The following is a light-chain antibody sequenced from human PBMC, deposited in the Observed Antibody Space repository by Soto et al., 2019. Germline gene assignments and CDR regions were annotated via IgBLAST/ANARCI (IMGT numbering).Light chain of an antibody. CDR2: DDS. Sequence: SYVLTQPPSVSVAPGLTARIPCGGNNIGSQSVHWYQQKPGQAPVLLVYDDSDRPSGIPERFSGSNSGNTATLTISRVEAGDEADYYCQLWDSSRGHVVFGGGTKLTVL. J-gene: IGLJ2*01. CDR1: NIGSQS. CDR3: QLWDSSRGHVV. V-gene: IGLV3-21*02.